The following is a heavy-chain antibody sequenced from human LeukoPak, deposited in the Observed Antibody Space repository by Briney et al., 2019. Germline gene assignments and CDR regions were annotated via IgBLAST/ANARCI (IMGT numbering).Heavy chain of an antibody. CDR3: ARPLDFGGNSNWYFDL. V-gene: IGHV5-51*01. D-gene: IGHD4-23*01. J-gene: IGHJ2*01. Sequence: GESLKISCKTSGYSFTTYWIGWVRQMPGKGLEWMGLIYPGDSDTRYGPSFEGQVTISADKSISTAYLHLSGLKASDTAMYYCARPLDFGGNSNWYFDLWGRGTLLTVSS. CDR1: GYSFTTYW. CDR2: IYPGDSDT.